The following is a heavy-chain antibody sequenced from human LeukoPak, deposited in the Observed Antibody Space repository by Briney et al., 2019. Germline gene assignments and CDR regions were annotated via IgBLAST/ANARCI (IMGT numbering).Heavy chain of an antibody. J-gene: IGHJ4*02. CDR3: AREILAPGKTHDY. V-gene: IGHV3-74*01. Sequence: PGGSLRLSCAASGIIFSNYWMHWVRQAPGKGLVWVSRINRDGSSTSYADSVKGRFTISRDNAKNTLYLQMNSLRAEDTAVYYCAREILAPGKTHDYWGQGTLVTVSS. CDR2: INRDGSST. CDR1: GIIFSNYW.